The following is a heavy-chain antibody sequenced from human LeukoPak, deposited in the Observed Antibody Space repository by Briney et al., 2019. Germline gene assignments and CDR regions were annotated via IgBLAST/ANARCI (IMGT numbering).Heavy chain of an antibody. J-gene: IGHJ4*02. D-gene: IGHD6-13*01. V-gene: IGHV3-23*01. CDR2: IRGNDGAT. Sequence: GGSLRLSCAASGFTFAHYGMTWVRQIPGKGLEWVSAIRGNDGATYYADSVKGRFTISRDNSKSTLYLQMNSLRAEDTAVYYCAKDPIRSWAGYFEYWGQGILVTVSS. CDR1: GFTFAHYG. CDR3: AKDPIRSWAGYFEY.